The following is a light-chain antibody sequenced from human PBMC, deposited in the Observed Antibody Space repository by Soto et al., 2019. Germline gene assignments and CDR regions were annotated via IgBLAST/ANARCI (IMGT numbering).Light chain of an antibody. CDR3: SSYTTSSTHWV. CDR2: EVS. Sequence: QSVLTQPASGSGSPGQSITISCTGTSSDVGGYNYVSWYQQHPGKAPKLMIYEVSNRPSGVSNRFSGSKSGNTASLTISGLQAEDEADYYCSSYTTSSTHWVFGGGTKLTVL. V-gene: IGLV2-14*01. CDR1: SSDVGGYNY. J-gene: IGLJ3*02.